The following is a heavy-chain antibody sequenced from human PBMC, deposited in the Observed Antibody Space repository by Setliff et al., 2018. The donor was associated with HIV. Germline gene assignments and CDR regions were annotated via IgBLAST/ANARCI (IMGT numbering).Heavy chain of an antibody. J-gene: IGHJ3*01. CDR3: AREKSPVLEYFDWLKPRHVFDV. CDR2: IAPNLRMP. Sequence: SVKVSCKTSGGTFNTYPIAWVRQAPGQGLEWMGGIAPNLRMPNYIQKFKGRLTITADESTSTVYMELTNLRSEDTATYYCAREKSPVLEYFDWLKPRHVFDVWGQGTVVTVSS. V-gene: IGHV1-69*10. CDR1: GGTFNTYP. D-gene: IGHD3-9*01.